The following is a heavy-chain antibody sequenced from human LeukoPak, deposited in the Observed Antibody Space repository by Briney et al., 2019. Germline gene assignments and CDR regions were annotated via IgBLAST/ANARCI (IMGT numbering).Heavy chain of an antibody. V-gene: IGHV3-66*01. Sequence: GGSLRLSCTASGFTVTSNYMNWVRQAPGKGLEWVSVIYTGGSTYYADSVKGRFTISRDISKNTLYLQMNSLRAEDTAVYYCARGGSGWYLYDYWGQGTLVTVSS. J-gene: IGHJ4*02. D-gene: IGHD6-19*01. CDR2: IYTGGST. CDR3: ARGGSGWYLYDY. CDR1: GFTVTSNY.